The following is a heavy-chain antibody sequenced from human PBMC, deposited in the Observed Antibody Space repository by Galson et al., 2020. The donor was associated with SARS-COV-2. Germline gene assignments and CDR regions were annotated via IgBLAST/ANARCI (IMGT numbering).Heavy chain of an antibody. CDR2: ISSSSSYI. D-gene: IGHD3-9*01. J-gene: IGHJ4*02. V-gene: IGHV3-21*01. CDR1: GFTFSSYS. CDR3: ARERGEYYDIWTGYYTPFDY. Sequence: GGSLRLSCAASGFTFSSYSMNWVRQAPGKGLEWVSSISSSSSYIYYADSVKGRFTISRDNAKNSLYLQMNSLRAEDTAVYYCARERGEYYDIWTGYYTPFDYWGQGTLVTVSS.